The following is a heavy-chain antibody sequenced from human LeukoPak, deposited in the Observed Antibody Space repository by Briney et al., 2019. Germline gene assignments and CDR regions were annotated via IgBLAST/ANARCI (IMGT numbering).Heavy chain of an antibody. CDR3: AREGRSSSPMDY. D-gene: IGHD6-6*01. V-gene: IGHV5-51*01. CDR2: IYPGDSDT. CDR1: GYSFTTYW. J-gene: IGHJ4*02. Sequence: GEALKISCKGSGYSFTTYWIAWVRQMPGKGLEWMGVIYPGDSDTRYSPSFQGQVTLSADKSISTAYLQWSSLKASDTAIYYCAREGRSSSPMDYWGQGTLVTVSS.